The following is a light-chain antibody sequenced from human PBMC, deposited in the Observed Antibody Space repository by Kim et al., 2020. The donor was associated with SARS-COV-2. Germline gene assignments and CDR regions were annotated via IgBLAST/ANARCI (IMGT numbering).Light chain of an antibody. CDR2: EAF. CDR3: QQYGSTPYT. CDR1: QSVGSSL. Sequence: LSPGERATLSCRASQSVGSSLLARYQQKPGQAPRLLIYEAFKRVAGIPDRFSGSGSGTDFTLTISRPEPEDFAMYYCQQYGSTPYTFGQGTKLEI. V-gene: IGKV3-20*01. J-gene: IGKJ2*01.